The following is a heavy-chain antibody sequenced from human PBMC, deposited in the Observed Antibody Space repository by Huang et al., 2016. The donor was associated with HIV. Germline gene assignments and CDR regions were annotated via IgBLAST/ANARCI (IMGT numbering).Heavy chain of an antibody. Sequence: QVQLVQSGAEVEKPGASVNLSCKASGFNFLTYALHWVRQAPGQRLEWMGWINGEGRTKYSQKFQGRVTITRDRSASTVYVDFKSLTYEDTAVYYCARDKEAGTPFFDPWGQGTVVTVSS. CDR2: INGEGRT. J-gene: IGHJ5*02. D-gene: IGHD6-19*01. CDR1: GFNFLTYA. CDR3: ARDKEAGTPFFDP. V-gene: IGHV1-3*01.